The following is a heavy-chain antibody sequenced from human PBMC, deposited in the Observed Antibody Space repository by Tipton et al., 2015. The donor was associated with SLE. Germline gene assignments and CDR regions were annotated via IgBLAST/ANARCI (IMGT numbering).Heavy chain of an antibody. V-gene: IGHV4-59*01. CDR2: IYDIGSA. J-gene: IGHJ3*02. D-gene: IGHD3-16*01. Sequence: TLSLTCNVSGVSISSFFWTWIRQSPGKGLEWVGHIYDIGSANYNPSLKSRVTMSVDTSKNQFSLKLSSVTAADTAVYYCARGGPWGSPDAFDIWGQGTMVTVSS. CDR3: ARGGPWGSPDAFDI. CDR1: GVSISSFF.